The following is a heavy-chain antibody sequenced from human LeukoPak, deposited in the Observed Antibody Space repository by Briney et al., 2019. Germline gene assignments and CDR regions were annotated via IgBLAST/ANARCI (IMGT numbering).Heavy chain of an antibody. CDR3: AKSDLDTAMVTPNFDY. CDR1: GFTFSSYG. J-gene: IGHJ4*02. D-gene: IGHD5-18*01. Sequence: PGGSLRLSCAASGFTFSSYGMSWVRQAPGKGLEWVSAISGSGGSTYYADSVKGRFTISRDNSKNTLYLQMNSLRAEDTAVYYCAKSDLDTAMVTPNFDYWGQGTLVTVSS. CDR2: ISGSGGST. V-gene: IGHV3-23*01.